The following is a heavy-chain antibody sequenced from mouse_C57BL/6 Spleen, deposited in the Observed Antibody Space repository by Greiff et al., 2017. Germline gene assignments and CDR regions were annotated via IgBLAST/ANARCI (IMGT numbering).Heavy chain of an antibody. D-gene: IGHD2-5*01. J-gene: IGHJ3*01. CDR3: ARSSNAWFAY. V-gene: IGHV1-18*01. CDR1: GYTFTDYN. Sequence: EVQLVESGPELVKPGASVKIPCKASGYTFTDYNMDWVKQSHGKSLEWIGDINPNNGGTIYNQKFKGKATLTVDKSSSTAYMELRSLTSEDTAVYYGARSSNAWFAYWGQGTLVTVSA. CDR2: INPNNGGT.